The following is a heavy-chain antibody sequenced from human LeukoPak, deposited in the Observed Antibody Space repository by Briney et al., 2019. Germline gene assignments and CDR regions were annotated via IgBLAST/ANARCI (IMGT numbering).Heavy chain of an antibody. CDR2: IYPGDSDT. V-gene: IGHV5-51*01. CDR1: GYSLTSYW. D-gene: IGHD3-10*01. J-gene: IGHJ4*02. Sequence: GESLKISCKGSGYSLTSYWIGWVRQMPGKGLEWMGIIYPGDSDTRYSPSFQGQVTISADKSISTAYLQWSSLKASDTAMYYCARPFFYGSGSHYLNYFDYWGQGTLVTVSS. CDR3: ARPFFYGSGSHYLNYFDY.